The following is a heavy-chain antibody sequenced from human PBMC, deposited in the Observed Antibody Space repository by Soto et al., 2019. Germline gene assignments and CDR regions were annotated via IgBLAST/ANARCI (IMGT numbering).Heavy chain of an antibody. CDR2: IYHSGST. CDR1: GGSISSCGYS. D-gene: IGHD3-10*01. Sequence: PSATLSLTCAVSGGSISSCGYSWTWIRQPPGKGLEWIGYIYHSGSTYYNPSLKSRVTISVDRSKNQFSLKLSSVTAADTAVYYCARGPPFGYWGQGTLVTVSS. CDR3: ARGPPFGY. V-gene: IGHV4-30-2*01. J-gene: IGHJ4*02.